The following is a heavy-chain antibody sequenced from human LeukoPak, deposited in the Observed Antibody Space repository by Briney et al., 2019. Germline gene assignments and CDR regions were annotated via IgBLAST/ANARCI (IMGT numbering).Heavy chain of an antibody. Sequence: PGRSLRLSCAASGFTFSSYAMSWVRQAPGKGLEWVSAISGSGGSTYYADSVKGRFTISRDNSKNTLYLQMNSLRAEDTAVYYCAKTAAILCGGDCYYDYWGQGTLVTVSS. CDR1: GFTFSSYA. CDR3: AKTAAILCGGDCYYDY. CDR2: ISGSGGST. J-gene: IGHJ4*02. D-gene: IGHD2-21*02. V-gene: IGHV3-23*01.